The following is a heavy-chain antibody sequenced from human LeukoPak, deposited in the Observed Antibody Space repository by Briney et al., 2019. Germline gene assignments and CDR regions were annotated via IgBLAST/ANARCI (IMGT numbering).Heavy chain of an antibody. Sequence: PGGSLRLSCAASGFTFGSYAMSWVRQAPGKGLEWVSAISGSGDSTYYANSVKGRFTISRDNSKNTLYLQMNSLRAEDTAVYYCARGAPGAYCSGGSCRYFDYWGQGTLVTVSS. CDR1: GFTFGSYA. D-gene: IGHD2-15*01. CDR2: ISGSGDST. V-gene: IGHV3-23*01. J-gene: IGHJ4*02. CDR3: ARGAPGAYCSGGSCRYFDY.